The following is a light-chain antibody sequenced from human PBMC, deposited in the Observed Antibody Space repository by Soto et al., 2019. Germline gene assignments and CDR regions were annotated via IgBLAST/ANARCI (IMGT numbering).Light chain of an antibody. V-gene: IGKV2-30*01. CDR2: KVS. CDR1: QSLVYSDGITY. CDR3: QQYGGSPRIT. Sequence: DVVMTQSPLSLPVTLGMPASISCRSSQSLVYSDGITYLNWFQQRPGQSPRRLIYKVSNRDSGVPDRFSGSGSGTDFTLTINRLEPEDVAIYYCQQYGGSPRITFGQGTRLEIK. J-gene: IGKJ5*01.